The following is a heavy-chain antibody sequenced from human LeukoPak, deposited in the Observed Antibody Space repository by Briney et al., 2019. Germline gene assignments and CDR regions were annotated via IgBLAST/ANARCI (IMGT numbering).Heavy chain of an antibody. CDR3: AKSMYVWGSYRSADFDY. Sequence: PGRSLRLSCAASGFTFSSYGMHWVRHAPGKGLEWVAVISYDGSNKYYAASVKGRFTISRDNSKNTLYLQMNSLRAEDTAVYYCAKSMYVWGSYRSADFDYWGQGTLVTVSS. J-gene: IGHJ4*02. V-gene: IGHV3-30*18. CDR2: ISYDGSNK. CDR1: GFTFSSYG. D-gene: IGHD3-16*02.